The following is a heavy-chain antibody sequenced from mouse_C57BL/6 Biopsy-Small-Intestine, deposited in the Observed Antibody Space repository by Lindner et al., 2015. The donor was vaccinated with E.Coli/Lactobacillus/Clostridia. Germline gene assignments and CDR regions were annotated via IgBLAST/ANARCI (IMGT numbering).Heavy chain of an antibody. J-gene: IGHJ2*01. D-gene: IGHD1-1*01. CDR2: IYPGDGDT. Sequence: VQLQESGPELVKPGASVKISCKASGYAFSRSWMNWVKQRPGKGLEWIGRIYPGDGDTNYNGKFKGKATLTADKSSSTAYMQLSSLTSEDFAVYFCARRGYGSSGFDYWGQGTTLTVSS. CDR1: GYAFSRSW. CDR3: ARRGYGSSGFDY. V-gene: IGHV1-82*01.